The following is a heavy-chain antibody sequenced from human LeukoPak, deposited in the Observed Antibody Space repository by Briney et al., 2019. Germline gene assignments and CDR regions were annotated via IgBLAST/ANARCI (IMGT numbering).Heavy chain of an antibody. CDR1: GGSISSYY. CDR3: ARDRSSGWTFDY. J-gene: IGHJ4*02. Sequence: TSETLSLTCTVSGGSISSYYWSWIRQPPGKGLEWIGYMFHSGRTNCNPSLKSRVTISVDTSKNHFSLKLSSVTAADTAVYYCARDRSSGWTFDYWGQGTLVTVSS. CDR2: MFHSGRT. V-gene: IGHV4-59*01. D-gene: IGHD6-19*01.